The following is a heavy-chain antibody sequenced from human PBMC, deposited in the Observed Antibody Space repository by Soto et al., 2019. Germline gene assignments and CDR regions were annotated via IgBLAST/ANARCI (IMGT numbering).Heavy chain of an antibody. CDR1: GYIFTSYG. Sequence: ASVKVSCKASGYIFTSYGVTWVRQAPGQGLEWMGWISAYNGNTIHAQKLQARVTMTTDTSTSTVYMELRSLRSDDTAVYYCARAAPVAHAFDSWGQGTMVT. J-gene: IGHJ3*02. CDR3: ARAAPVAHAFDS. CDR2: ISAYNGNT. V-gene: IGHV1-18*01. D-gene: IGHD6-19*01.